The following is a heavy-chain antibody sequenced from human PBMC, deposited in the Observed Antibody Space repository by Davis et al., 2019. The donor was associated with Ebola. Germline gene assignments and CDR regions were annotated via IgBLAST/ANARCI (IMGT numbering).Heavy chain of an antibody. V-gene: IGHV4-39*01. CDR2: IYYSGST. D-gene: IGHD3-9*01. J-gene: IGHJ4*02. Sequence: PSETLSLTCTVSGGSISSSSYYWGWIRQPPGKGLEWIGSIYYSGSTYYNPSLKSRVTISVDTSKNQFSLKLSSVTAADTAVYYCASQNPYYDILTGYYFDYWGQGTLVTVSS. CDR3: ASQNPYYDILTGYYFDY. CDR1: GGSISSSSYY.